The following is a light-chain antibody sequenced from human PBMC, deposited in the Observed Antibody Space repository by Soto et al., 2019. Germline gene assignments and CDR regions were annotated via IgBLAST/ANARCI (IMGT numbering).Light chain of an antibody. J-gene: IGLJ3*02. CDR3: ASTRDNGRV. Sequence: QSALTQPASVSGSPGQSITISCTGTSNDVGAYKYVSWYQQHPGKAPKVMIYDVSYRPSWVSNRFSGSKSGNTAYLTISGRQAEEEAVYYCASTRDNGRVFGGGTKLTVL. CDR1: SNDVGAYKY. V-gene: IGLV2-14*03. CDR2: DVS.